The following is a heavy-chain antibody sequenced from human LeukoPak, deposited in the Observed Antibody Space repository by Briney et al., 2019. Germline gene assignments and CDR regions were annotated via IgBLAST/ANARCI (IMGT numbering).Heavy chain of an antibody. V-gene: IGHV3-23*01. D-gene: IGHD3-22*01. CDR1: GFTFGDYA. CDR3: AKHRYYYDSSGNFDY. J-gene: IGHJ4*02. Sequence: GGSLRLSCTASGFTFGDYAMSWVRQAPGKGLEWVSAISGSGGSTYYADSVKGRFTISRDNSKNTLYLQMNSLRAEDTAVYYCAKHRYYYDSSGNFDYWGQGTLVTVSS. CDR2: ISGSGGST.